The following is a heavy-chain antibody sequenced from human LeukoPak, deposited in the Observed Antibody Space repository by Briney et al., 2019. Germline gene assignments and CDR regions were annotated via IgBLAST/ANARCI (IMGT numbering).Heavy chain of an antibody. CDR2: ISSSSSYI. CDR1: GFTFSSYS. CDR3: AKPTPHYYYYYMDV. V-gene: IGHV3-21*01. J-gene: IGHJ6*03. Sequence: GGSLRLSCAASGFTFSSYSMNWVRQAPGKGLEWVSSISSSSSYIYYADSVKGRFTISRDNAKNSLYLQMNSLRAEDTAVYYCAKPTPHYYYYYMDVWGKGTTVTVSS. D-gene: IGHD4-23*01.